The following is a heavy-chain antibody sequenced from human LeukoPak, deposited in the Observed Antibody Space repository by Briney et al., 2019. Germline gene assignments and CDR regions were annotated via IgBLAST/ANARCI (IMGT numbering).Heavy chain of an antibody. Sequence: SETLSLTCTVSGGSISNNNYYWAWIRQPPGKGLECIGSIYYSGSTYYNPSLKSRVTISVDTSKNQFSLKLSAVTAADTAVYYCARHYYPARPPLDYWGQGTLVTVSS. CDR3: ARHYYPARPPLDY. CDR1: GGSISNNNYY. CDR2: IYYSGST. J-gene: IGHJ4*02. V-gene: IGHV4-39*01. D-gene: IGHD3-22*01.